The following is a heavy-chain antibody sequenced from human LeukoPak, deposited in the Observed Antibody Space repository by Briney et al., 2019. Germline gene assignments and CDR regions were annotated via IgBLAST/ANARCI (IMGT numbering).Heavy chain of an antibody. D-gene: IGHD6-19*01. CDR1: GFTFSSYW. V-gene: IGHV3-74*01. J-gene: IGHJ4*02. Sequence: GGSLRLSCAASGFTFSSYWMHWVRQVPGNGLVWVSHITSDGSSTGYADSVKGRFTISRDNAKNTLYLQMNSLRAEDTAVYYCARDDNEIVENKYSSGFDYWGQGTLVTVSS. CDR2: ITSDGSST. CDR3: ARDDNEIVENKYSSGFDY.